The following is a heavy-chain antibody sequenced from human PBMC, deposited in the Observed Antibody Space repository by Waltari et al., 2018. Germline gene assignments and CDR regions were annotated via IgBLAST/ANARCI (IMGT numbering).Heavy chain of an antibody. V-gene: IGHV3-21*01. J-gene: IGHJ4*02. CDR2: IRGSSSYI. CDR1: GFIFSDYR. Sequence: EVQLVESGGGLVKPGGSLRLSCAGSGFIFSDYRMNWVRQAPGKGLEWVSSIRGSSSYIYYADSVKGRFTISRDNAKKSLYLQINSLRAEDTAVYYCARDGGYDSSADRKNFDSWGQGILVTVSS. D-gene: IGHD3-22*01. CDR3: ARDGGYDSSADRKNFDS.